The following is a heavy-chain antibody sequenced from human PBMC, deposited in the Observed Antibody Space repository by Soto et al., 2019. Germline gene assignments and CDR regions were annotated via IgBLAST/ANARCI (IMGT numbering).Heavy chain of an antibody. CDR1: GGSISSSNW. V-gene: IGHV4-4*02. CDR2: IYHSGST. D-gene: IGHD6-13*01. CDR3: ARAIAAAAWWFDP. Sequence: SETLSLTCAVSGGSISSSNWWSWVRQPPGKGLEWIGEIYHSGSTNYNPSLKSRVTISVGKSKNQFSLKLSSVTAADTAVYYCARAIAAAAWWFDPWGQGTLVTVSS. J-gene: IGHJ5*02.